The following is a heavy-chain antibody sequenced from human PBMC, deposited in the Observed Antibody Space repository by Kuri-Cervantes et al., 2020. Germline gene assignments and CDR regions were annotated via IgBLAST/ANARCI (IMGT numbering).Heavy chain of an antibody. J-gene: IGHJ6*03. D-gene: IGHD3-10*01. Sequence: SETLSLTCAVSGGSISSSNWWSWVRQPPGKGLEWIGEIYHSGSTNYNPSLKSRVTISVDTSKNQFSLKLSSVTAADTAVYYCARGRRSMVRGRNYYYMDVWGKGTTVTVSS. CDR1: GGSISSSNW. CDR2: IYHSGST. CDR3: ARGRRSMVRGRNYYYMDV. V-gene: IGHV4-4*02.